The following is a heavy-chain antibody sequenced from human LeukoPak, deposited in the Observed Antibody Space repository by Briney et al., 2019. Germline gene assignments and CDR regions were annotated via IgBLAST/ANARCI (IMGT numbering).Heavy chain of an antibody. CDR3: AGDYYDSSGYYAFDY. Sequence: GASVKVSCKVSGYTLTELSMHWVRQAPGKGLEWMGGFDPEDGETIYAQKFQGRVTMTEDTSTDTAYMELSSLRSEDTAVYYCAGDYYDSSGYYAFDYWGQGTLVTVSS. J-gene: IGHJ4*02. D-gene: IGHD3-22*01. CDR1: GYTLTELS. V-gene: IGHV1-24*01. CDR2: FDPEDGET.